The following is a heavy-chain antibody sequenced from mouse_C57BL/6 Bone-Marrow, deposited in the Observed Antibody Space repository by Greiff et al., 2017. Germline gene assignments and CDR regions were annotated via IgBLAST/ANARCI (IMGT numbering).Heavy chain of an antibody. J-gene: IGHJ4*01. V-gene: IGHV1-76*01. CDR2: IYPGSGNT. D-gene: IGHD2-5*01. Sequence: QVQLQQSGAELVRPGASVKLSCKASGYTFTDYYINWVKQRPGQGLEWISRIYPGSGNTYYNEKFKGKATLTAEKSSSTAYMQLSSLTSEDSAVYCCARRGLYSNYGAMDYWGQGTSVTGSS. CDR3: ARRGLYSNYGAMDY. CDR1: GYTFTDYY.